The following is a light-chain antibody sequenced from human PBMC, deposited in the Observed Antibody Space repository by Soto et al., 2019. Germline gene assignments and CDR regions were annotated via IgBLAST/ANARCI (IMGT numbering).Light chain of an antibody. CDR2: GAS. CDR3: QQGSSFPPS. CDR1: QAINTW. V-gene: IGKV1-12*01. J-gene: IGKJ4*01. Sequence: DIQMTQSPSSVSASVGDRVTITCRASQAINTWLAWYQQKAGKAPKLLIYGASRLQSGVLSRFSGSGSGTEFTLTISSLQSEDFATYYCQQGSSFPPSFGGGTKVDIK.